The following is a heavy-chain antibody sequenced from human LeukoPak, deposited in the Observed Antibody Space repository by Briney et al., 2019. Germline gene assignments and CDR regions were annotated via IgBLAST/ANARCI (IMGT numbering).Heavy chain of an antibody. CDR2: IYYSGST. CDR3: ARKGSSWQRGAFDI. D-gene: IGHD6-13*01. Sequence: KPSETLSLTCTVSGGSISSYYWSWIRQPPGKGLEWRGYIYYSGSTNYNPSLKSRVTISVDTSKNQFSLKLSSVTAADTAVYYCARKGSSWQRGAFDIWGQGTMVTVSS. CDR1: GGSISSYY. V-gene: IGHV4-59*01. J-gene: IGHJ3*02.